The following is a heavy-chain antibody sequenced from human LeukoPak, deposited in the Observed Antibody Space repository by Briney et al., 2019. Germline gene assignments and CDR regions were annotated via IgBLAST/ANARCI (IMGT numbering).Heavy chain of an antibody. CDR3: AESDTYYNILTKAGVFDY. J-gene: IGHJ4*02. D-gene: IGHD3-9*01. CDR2: IRYDGSNK. CDR1: GFTFSSYA. V-gene: IGHV3-30*02. Sequence: GGSLRLSCAASGFTFSSYAMHWVRQAPDKGLGWVAFIRYDGSNKYYADSVKGRFTISRENTKNTLYLQMNSLRAEDTAMYYCAESDTYYNILTKAGVFDYWGQGTLVTVSS.